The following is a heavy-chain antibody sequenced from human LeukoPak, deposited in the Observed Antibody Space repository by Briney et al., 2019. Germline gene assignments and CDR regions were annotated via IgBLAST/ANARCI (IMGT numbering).Heavy chain of an antibody. V-gene: IGHV3-23*01. D-gene: IGHD4-23*01. CDR3: AKDERWGGNADFSFDF. J-gene: IGHJ4*02. Sequence: GGSLRLSCAASEFTFSSYAMSWVRQAPGKGLERVSGTGSGGSSYYADSVKGRFTISRDHSKNTLYLQMNSLRAEDTAVYYCAKDERWGGNADFSFDFWGQGTLVTVSS. CDR2: TGSGGSS. CDR1: EFTFSSYA.